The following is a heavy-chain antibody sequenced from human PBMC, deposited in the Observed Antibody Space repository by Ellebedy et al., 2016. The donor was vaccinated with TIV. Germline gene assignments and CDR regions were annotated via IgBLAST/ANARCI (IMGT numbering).Heavy chain of an antibody. CDR3: ARDQGQWELHY. CDR2: IKEDGTTK. Sequence: GESLKISCGASGFSFSSYWMTWVRQAPGKGLEWVANIKEDGTTKYYVDSVEGRFSVSRDNAENSLFLQMDSLRPEDTAVYYCARDQGQWELHYWGQGTQVTVSS. J-gene: IGHJ4*02. CDR1: GFSFSSYW. D-gene: IGHD1-26*01. V-gene: IGHV3-7*01.